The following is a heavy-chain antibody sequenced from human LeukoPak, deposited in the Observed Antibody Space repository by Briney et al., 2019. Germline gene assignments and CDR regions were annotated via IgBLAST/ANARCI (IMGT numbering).Heavy chain of an antibody. Sequence: GGSLRLSCAASGFTFSSYAMNWVRQAPGKGLKWVAVISYDGSNKYCADSVKGRFTISRDNSKNTLYLQMNSLRAEDTAVYYCARGALVATAITHFDYWGQGTLVTVSS. D-gene: IGHD5-18*01. CDR3: ARGALVATAITHFDY. CDR2: ISYDGSNK. V-gene: IGHV3-30*04. CDR1: GFTFSSYA. J-gene: IGHJ4*02.